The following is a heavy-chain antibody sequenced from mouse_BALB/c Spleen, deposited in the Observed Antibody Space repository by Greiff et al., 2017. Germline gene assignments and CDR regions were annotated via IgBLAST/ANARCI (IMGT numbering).Heavy chain of an antibody. Sequence: QVQLQQSGAELARPGASVKLSCKASGYTFTDYYINWVKQRTGQGLEWIGEIYPGSGNTYYNEKFKGKAALTADKSSSTAYMQLSSLTSEDSAVYFCARRRGQAWFAYWGQGTLVTVSA. CDR1: GYTFTDYY. J-gene: IGHJ3*01. CDR3: ARRRGQAWFAY. D-gene: IGHD3-3*01. CDR2: IYPGSGNT. V-gene: IGHV1-77*01.